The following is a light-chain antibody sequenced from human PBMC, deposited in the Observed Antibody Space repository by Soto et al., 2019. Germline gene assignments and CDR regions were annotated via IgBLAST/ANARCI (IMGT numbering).Light chain of an antibody. V-gene: IGKV3-15*01. CDR3: QQYNNWWT. J-gene: IGKJ1*01. Sequence: EVVMTQSPATLSMSPGERATISCRASQSVSSSLAWYQQKPGQAPRLLIYGASTRATGIPDRFSGSGSETEFPLTISSLQAEDFAIYYCQQYNNWWTFGQGTKVEIK. CDR1: QSVSSS. CDR2: GAS.